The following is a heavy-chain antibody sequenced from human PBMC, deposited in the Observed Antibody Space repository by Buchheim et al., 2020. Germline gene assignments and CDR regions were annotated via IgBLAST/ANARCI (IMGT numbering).Heavy chain of an antibody. J-gene: IGHJ6*02. CDR1: GGSISSSSYY. V-gene: IGHV4-39*07. CDR3: ARGGVVGATGYYYGMDV. Sequence: QLQLQESGPGLVKPSETLSLTCTVSGGSISSSSYYWGWIRQPPGKGLEWIGSIYYSGSTYYNPSLKSRVTISVDTSKNQFPLKLSSVTAADTAVYYCARGGVVGATGYYYGMDVWGQGTT. CDR2: IYYSGST. D-gene: IGHD1-26*01.